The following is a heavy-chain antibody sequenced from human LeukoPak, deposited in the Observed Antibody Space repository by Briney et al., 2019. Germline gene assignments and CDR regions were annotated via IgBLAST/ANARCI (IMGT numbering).Heavy chain of an antibody. Sequence: ASVKVSCKASGYTFTSYAMNWVRQAPGQGLDWMGWINTNTGNPTYSQGFTGRFVFSLDTSVSTAYLQISSLKAEDTAVYYCAREWKAARPPYYFDNWGQGTLVTVSS. CDR1: GYTFTSYA. V-gene: IGHV7-4-1*02. J-gene: IGHJ4*02. CDR3: AREWKAARPPYYFDN. CDR2: INTNTGNP. D-gene: IGHD6-6*01.